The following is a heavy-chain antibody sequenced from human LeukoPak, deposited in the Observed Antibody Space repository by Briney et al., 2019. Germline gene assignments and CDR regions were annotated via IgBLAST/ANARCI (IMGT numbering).Heavy chain of an antibody. CDR2: IRYDGSNK. Sequence: PAGSLRLSRAASGFTLSSYGMHWVRQAPGKGLEWVAFIRYDGSNKYYADSVKGRFTISRDNSKNTLYLQMNSLRAEDTAVYYCAKDRGGSYYYGSGYGYYFDYWGQGTLVTVPS. CDR3: AKDRGGSYYYGSGYGYYFDY. J-gene: IGHJ4*02. CDR1: GFTLSSYG. V-gene: IGHV3-30*02. D-gene: IGHD3-10*01.